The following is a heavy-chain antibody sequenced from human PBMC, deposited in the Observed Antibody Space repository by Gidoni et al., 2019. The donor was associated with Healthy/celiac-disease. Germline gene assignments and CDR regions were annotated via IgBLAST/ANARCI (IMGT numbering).Heavy chain of an antibody. D-gene: IGHD6-6*01. CDR3: ARFSSGSSIDY. V-gene: IGHV4-59*08. J-gene: IGHJ4*02. CDR2: IYYSGST. CDR1: GGSISSYY. Sequence: QVQLQESGPGLVKPSETLSLTCTVSGGSISSYYWSWIRQPPGKGLEWIGYIYYSGSTNYNPSLKSRVTISVDTSKNQFSLKLSSVTAADTAVYYCARFSSGSSIDYWGQGTLVTVSS.